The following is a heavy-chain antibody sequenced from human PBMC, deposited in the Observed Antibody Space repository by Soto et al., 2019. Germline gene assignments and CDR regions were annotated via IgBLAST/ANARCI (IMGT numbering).Heavy chain of an antibody. Sequence: NPSETLSLTCAVSGGSISSSNWWSWVRQPPGKGLEWIGEIYHSGSTNYNPSLKSRVTISVDKSKNQFSLKLSSVTAADTAVYYCARGPGYSSGWYIDYWGQGTLVTVSS. V-gene: IGHV4-4*02. CDR2: IYHSGST. J-gene: IGHJ4*02. CDR3: ARGPGYSSGWYIDY. CDR1: GGSISSSNW. D-gene: IGHD6-19*01.